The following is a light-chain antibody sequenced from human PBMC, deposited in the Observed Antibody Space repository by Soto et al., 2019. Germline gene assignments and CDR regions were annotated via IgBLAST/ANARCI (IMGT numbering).Light chain of an antibody. CDR3: QPYQLGPS. V-gene: IGKV3-15*01. Sequence: EIVMTQSPAILSVSPGERATLSCRASQNIDTNLAWYQQRPGQAPRLLIYAASTRVTGVPARFSGSGSGTEVTFPLRSLQSEDFAGYYCQPYQLGPSFGGRNKVEIK. J-gene: IGKJ4*01. CDR2: AAS. CDR1: QNIDTN.